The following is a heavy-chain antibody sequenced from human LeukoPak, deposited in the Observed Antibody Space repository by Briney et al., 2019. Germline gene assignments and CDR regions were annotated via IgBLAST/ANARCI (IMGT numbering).Heavy chain of an antibody. CDR2: IIPIFGTA. J-gene: IGHJ6*02. CDR1: GGTFSSYA. CDR3: ARSWYYDSGGYRYYYYGMDV. Sequence: SVKVSCKASGGTFSSYAISWVRQAPGQGLEWMGGIIPIFGTANYAQKFQGRVTITADESTSTAYMELSSLRSEDTAVYYCARSWYYDSGGYRYYYYGMDVWGQGTTVTVSS. D-gene: IGHD3-22*01. V-gene: IGHV1-69*13.